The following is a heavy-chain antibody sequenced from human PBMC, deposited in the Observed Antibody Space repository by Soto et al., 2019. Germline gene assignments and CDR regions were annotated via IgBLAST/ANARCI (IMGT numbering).Heavy chain of an antibody. V-gene: IGHV4-30-4*01. CDR3: ARLVRVPYYYYYGMDV. CDR1: GGSISSGDYY. D-gene: IGHD2-2*01. J-gene: IGHJ6*02. Sequence: KTSETLSLTCTVSGGSISSGDYYWSWIRQPPGKGLEWIGYIYYSGSTYYNPSLKSRVTISVDTSKNQFSLKLSSVTAADTAVYYCARLVRVPYYYYYGMDVWGQGTTVTVSS. CDR2: IYYSGST.